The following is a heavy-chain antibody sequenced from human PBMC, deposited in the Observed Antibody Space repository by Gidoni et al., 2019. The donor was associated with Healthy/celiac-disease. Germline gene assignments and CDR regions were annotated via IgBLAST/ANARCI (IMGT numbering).Heavy chain of an antibody. CDR1: GGSFSGYY. CDR3: ARDVLRFLEWLLLPDAFDI. V-gene: IGHV4-34*01. D-gene: IGHD3-3*01. CDR2: INHSGST. Sequence: QVQLQQWGAGLLKPSETLSLTCAVYGGSFSGYYWSWIRQPPGKGLEWIGEINHSGSTNYNPSLKSRVTISVDTSKNQFSLKLSSVTAADTAVYYCARDVLRFLEWLLLPDAFDIWGQGTMVTVSS. J-gene: IGHJ3*02.